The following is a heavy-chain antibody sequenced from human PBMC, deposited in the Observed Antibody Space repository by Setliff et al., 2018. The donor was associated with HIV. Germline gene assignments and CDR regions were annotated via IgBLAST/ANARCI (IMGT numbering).Heavy chain of an antibody. CDR3: ARSKGHLYYDDDTGYVLRAFDI. Sequence: PGGSLRLSCAASGFTFSSYAMHWVRQAPGKGLEWVAVISYDGSNKYYADSVKGRLTISRDNSKNTLYLQVNSLRAEDTAVYCCARSKGHLYYDDDTGYVLRAFDIWGQGTMVT. CDR1: GFTFSSYA. V-gene: IGHV3-30*04. D-gene: IGHD3-22*01. J-gene: IGHJ3*02. CDR2: ISYDGSNK.